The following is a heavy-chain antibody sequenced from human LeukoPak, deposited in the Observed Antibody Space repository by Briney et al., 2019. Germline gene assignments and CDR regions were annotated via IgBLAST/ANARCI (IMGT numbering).Heavy chain of an antibody. D-gene: IGHD6-13*01. CDR3: ASDAAYAMDV. V-gene: IGHV3-74*01. CDR2: INNDASRT. Sequence: GESLRLSCSAASSGFSGSWIQWVRQAPGKGLVWVSHINNDASRTTYADSVRGRFTISRDNAKNTVSLQMNSLRAEDTAVYYCASDAAYAMDVWGQGTTVTVSS. CDR1: SSGFSGSW. J-gene: IGHJ6*02.